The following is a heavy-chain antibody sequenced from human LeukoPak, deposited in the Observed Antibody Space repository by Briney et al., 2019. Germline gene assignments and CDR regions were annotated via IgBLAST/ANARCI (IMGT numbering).Heavy chain of an antibody. D-gene: IGHD3-3*01. CDR2: ISSSSSTI. CDR1: GFTFSSYS. V-gene: IGHV3-48*01. J-gene: IGHJ4*02. CDR3: ARDQMDYDFWSGYYIYYFDY. Sequence: PGGSLRLSCAASGFTFSSYSMNWVRQAPGKGLEWFSYISSSSSTIYYADSVKGRFTISRDNAKNSLYLQMNSLRAEDTAVYYCARDQMDYDFWSGYYIYYFDYWGQGTLVTVSS.